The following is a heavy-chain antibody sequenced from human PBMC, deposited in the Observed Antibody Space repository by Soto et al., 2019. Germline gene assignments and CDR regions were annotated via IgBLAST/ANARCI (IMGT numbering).Heavy chain of an antibody. CDR3: ARDRKYYDFWSGYYQPSYGMDV. CDR2: IYYSGST. CDR1: GGSISSYY. J-gene: IGHJ6*02. V-gene: IGHV4-59*01. D-gene: IGHD3-3*01. Sequence: NPSETLSLTCTVSGGSISSYYWSWIRQPPGKGLEWIGYIYYSGSTNYNPSLKSRVTISVDTSKNQFSLKLSSVTAADTAVYYCARDRKYYDFWSGYYQPSYGMDVWGQGTTVTVSS.